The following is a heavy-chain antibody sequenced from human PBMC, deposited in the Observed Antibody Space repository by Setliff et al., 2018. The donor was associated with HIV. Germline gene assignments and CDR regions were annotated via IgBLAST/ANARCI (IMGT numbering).Heavy chain of an antibody. CDR1: GYTFTNYG. V-gene: IGHV1-18*01. D-gene: IGHD6-13*01. CDR3: ARFSSSWPYYFDY. CDR2: ITADNGNT. Sequence: ASVKVSCKASGYTFTNYGITWVRQAPGQGLEWMGWITADNGNTNYAQRFKGRVTMTSDTSTSTAYMELRSLRSDDTAVYYCARFSSSWPYYFDYWGQGMLVTVS. J-gene: IGHJ4*02.